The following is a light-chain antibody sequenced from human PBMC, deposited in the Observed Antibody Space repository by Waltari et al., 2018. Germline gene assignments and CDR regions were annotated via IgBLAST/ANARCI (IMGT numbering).Light chain of an antibody. V-gene: IGLV4-69*01. CDR2: VDSDGSH. CDR1: SVHSTYA. Sequence: HPVLTQSPSASASLGASVKVTCTLSSVHSTYAIAWHQQQPEKGPRYLMQVDSDGSHSKGDGIPDRFSGSTSGAERYLTISNLQSDDEADYYCQTWSSGSVVFGGGTRVTVL. CDR3: QTWSSGSVV. J-gene: IGLJ3*02.